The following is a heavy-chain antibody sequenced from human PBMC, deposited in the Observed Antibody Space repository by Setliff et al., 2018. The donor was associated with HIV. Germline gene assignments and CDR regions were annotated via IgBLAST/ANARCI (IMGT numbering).Heavy chain of an antibody. D-gene: IGHD6-19*01. Sequence: SETLSLTCTVSGGSMSSYFWSWIRQSPGKGLEWIGSIYYSGSTYYTSSLKSRVTISVDTSRNQFSLKLTSVTAADTAVYYCARDRHIAVSGDDAFDIWGQGTLVTVSS. CDR1: GGSMSSYF. CDR2: IYYSGST. V-gene: IGHV4-59*12. J-gene: IGHJ3*02. CDR3: ARDRHIAVSGDDAFDI.